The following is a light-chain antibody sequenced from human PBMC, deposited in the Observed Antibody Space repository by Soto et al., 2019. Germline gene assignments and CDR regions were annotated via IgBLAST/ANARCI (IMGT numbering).Light chain of an antibody. J-gene: IGLJ3*02. V-gene: IGLV1-44*01. Sequence: QSVLTQPPSASGTPGQRVTISCSGSSSNIGRNSVYWYQQVPGTAPKLLIYSNHQRPSGVPDRFSGSKSGTSASLAISGLQSEDEADYYCAAWDDSLNGPVFGGGTKLTVL. CDR2: SNH. CDR1: SSNIGRNS. CDR3: AAWDDSLNGPV.